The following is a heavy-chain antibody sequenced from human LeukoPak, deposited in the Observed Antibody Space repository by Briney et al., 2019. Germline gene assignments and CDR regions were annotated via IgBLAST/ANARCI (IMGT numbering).Heavy chain of an antibody. J-gene: IGHJ4*02. V-gene: IGHV3-23*01. CDR2: ISGSGGST. D-gene: IGHD3-22*01. CDR3: AKGGITMIVVVIGFWDY. Sequence: GGSLRLSCAASGFTFSSYAMSWVRQAPGKGLERVSAISGSGGSTYYADSVKGRFTISRDNSKNTLYLQMNSLRAEDTAVYYCAKGGITMIVVVIGFWDYWGQGTLVTVSS. CDR1: GFTFSSYA.